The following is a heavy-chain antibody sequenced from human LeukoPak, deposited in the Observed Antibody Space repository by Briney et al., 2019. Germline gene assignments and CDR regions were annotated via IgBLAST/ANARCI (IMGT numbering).Heavy chain of an antibody. J-gene: IGHJ4*02. Sequence: GGSLRLSCAASGFTVSSNYMSWVRQAPGKGLEWVSVIYSGGSTYYADSVKDRFTISRANSKNTLYLQMNRLRDEDTAVYYCARGPDCGGDCYSGGYDFDYWGQGTLVNVSS. D-gene: IGHD2-21*02. V-gene: IGHV3-53*01. CDR3: ARGPDCGGDCYSGGYDFDY. CDR2: IYSGGST. CDR1: GFTVSSNY.